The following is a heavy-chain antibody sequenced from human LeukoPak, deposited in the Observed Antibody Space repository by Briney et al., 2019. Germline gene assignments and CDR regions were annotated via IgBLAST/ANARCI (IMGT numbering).Heavy chain of an antibody. J-gene: IGHJ4*02. CDR3: AGGSGSSPVAYYFDY. V-gene: IGHV4-4*07. CDR1: GGSISSYY. D-gene: IGHD6-13*01. Sequence: SETLSLTCTVSGGSISSYYWSWIRQPAGKGLGWIGRIYTSGSTNYNPSLKSRVTMSVDTSKNQFSLKLSSVTAADTSVYYCAGGSGSSPVAYYFDYWGQGTLVTVSS. CDR2: IYTSGST.